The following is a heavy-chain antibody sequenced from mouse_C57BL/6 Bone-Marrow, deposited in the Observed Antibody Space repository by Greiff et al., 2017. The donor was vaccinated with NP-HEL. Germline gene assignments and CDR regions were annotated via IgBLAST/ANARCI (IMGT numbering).Heavy chain of an antibody. D-gene: IGHD2-5*01. CDR2: IHPNSGST. V-gene: IGHV1-64*01. CDR1: GYTFTSYW. CDR3: AVQAYYSNYVGAY. J-gene: IGHJ3*01. Sequence: QVQLKQPGAELVKPGASVKLSCKASGYTFTSYWMHWVKQRPGQGLEWIGMIHPNSGSTNYNEKFKSKATLTVDKSSSTAYMQLSSLTSEDSAVYYCAVQAYYSNYVGAYWGQGTLVTVSA.